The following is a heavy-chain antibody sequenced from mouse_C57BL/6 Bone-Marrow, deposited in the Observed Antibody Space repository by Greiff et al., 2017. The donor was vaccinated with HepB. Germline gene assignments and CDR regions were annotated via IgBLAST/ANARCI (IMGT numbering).Heavy chain of an antibody. CDR1: GYTFTSYW. Sequence: QVQLKESGAELVKPGASVKMSCKASGYTFTSYWITWVKQRPGQGLEWIGDIYPGSGSTNYNEKFKSKATLTVDTSSSTAYMQLSSLTSEDSAVYFCARGGYYGSSPLFAYWGQGTLVTVSA. CDR3: ARGGYYGSSPLFAY. V-gene: IGHV1-55*01. D-gene: IGHD1-1*01. J-gene: IGHJ3*01. CDR2: IYPGSGST.